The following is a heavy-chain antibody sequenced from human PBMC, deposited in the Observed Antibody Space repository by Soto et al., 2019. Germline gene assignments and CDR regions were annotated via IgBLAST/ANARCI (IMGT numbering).Heavy chain of an antibody. Sequence: QVPLQESGPGLVKPSGTLSLTCAVSGDSISNSRWWTWVRQPPGKGLEWIGDIFHSGDTNYNPALKSRVFISVDKSQNQFSLKVSSVTAADTAVYYCAYSTGWYRHDFWGQGTLVTVSS. CDR3: AYSTGWYRHDF. D-gene: IGHD6-19*01. CDR2: IFHSGDT. CDR1: GDSISNSRW. V-gene: IGHV4-4*02. J-gene: IGHJ3*01.